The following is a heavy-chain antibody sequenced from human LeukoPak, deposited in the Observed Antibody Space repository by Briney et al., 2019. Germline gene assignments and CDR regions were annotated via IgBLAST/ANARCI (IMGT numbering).Heavy chain of an antibody. CDR1: GYTLTELS. V-gene: IGHV1-24*01. Sequence: ASVKVSCKVPGYTLTELSMHWVRQAPGKGLEWMGGFDPEDGETIYAQKFQGRVTMTEDTSTDTAYMELSSLRSEDTAVYYCATVGYSGYVLDYWGQGTLVTVSS. D-gene: IGHD5-12*01. J-gene: IGHJ4*02. CDR3: ATVGYSGYVLDY. CDR2: FDPEDGET.